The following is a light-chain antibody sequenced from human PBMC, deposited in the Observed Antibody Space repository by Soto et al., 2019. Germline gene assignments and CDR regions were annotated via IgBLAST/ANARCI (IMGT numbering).Light chain of an antibody. CDR1: QSVGTN. V-gene: IGKV3-20*01. Sequence: EIVLTQSPGTLSLSPGERATLSCRASQSVGTNLAWYQQKPGLAPSLLIYGASSRATGIPARFSGSGSGTEFTLTISRLESEDFAVYYCQQYDSIPRTFGGGTKVEIK. J-gene: IGKJ4*02. CDR2: GAS. CDR3: QQYDSIPRT.